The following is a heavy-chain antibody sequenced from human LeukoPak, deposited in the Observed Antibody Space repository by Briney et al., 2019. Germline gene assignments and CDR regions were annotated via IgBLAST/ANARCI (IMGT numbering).Heavy chain of an antibody. V-gene: IGHV3-23*01. CDR1: GFTFSSYA. J-gene: IGHJ4*02. CDR2: ISGSGGST. CDR3: AICILTGYYAY. Sequence: GGSLRLSCAASGFTFSSYAMSWVRQAPGKGLEWVSAISGSGGSTYYADSVKGRFTISRDNSMNTLYLQMNSLRAEDTAVYYCAICILTGYYAYWGQGTLVTVSS. D-gene: IGHD3-9*01.